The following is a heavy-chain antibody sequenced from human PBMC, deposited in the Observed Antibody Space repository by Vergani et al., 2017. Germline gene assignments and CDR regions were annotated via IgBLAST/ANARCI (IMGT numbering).Heavy chain of an antibody. CDR3: ARVRVFTIFGVASDAFDI. V-gene: IGHV4-34*01. J-gene: IGHJ3*02. Sequence: QVQLQQWGAGLLKPSETLSLTCAVYGGSFSGYYWSWIRQPPGKGLEWIGEINHSGSTNYNPSLKSRVTISVDTSKNQFSLKVSSVTAADTAVYYCARVRVFTIFGVASDAFDIWGQGTMVTVSS. CDR2: INHSGST. D-gene: IGHD3-3*01. CDR1: GGSFSGYY.